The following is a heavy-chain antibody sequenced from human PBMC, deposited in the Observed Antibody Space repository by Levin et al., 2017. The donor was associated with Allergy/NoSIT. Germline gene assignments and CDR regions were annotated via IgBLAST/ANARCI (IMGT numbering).Heavy chain of an antibody. CDR3: AKSFSWYYFDY. Sequence: PGGSLRLSCAASGFTFSSFGMHWVRQAPGKGLEWVAAISKDGSQKYYGDSVKGRLNISRDNSKNTLYLQMNSLRAEDTAVYYCAKSFSWYYFDYWGQGTLVTVST. CDR2: ISKDGSQK. J-gene: IGHJ4*02. CDR1: GFTFSSFG. D-gene: IGHD6-13*01. V-gene: IGHV3-30*18.